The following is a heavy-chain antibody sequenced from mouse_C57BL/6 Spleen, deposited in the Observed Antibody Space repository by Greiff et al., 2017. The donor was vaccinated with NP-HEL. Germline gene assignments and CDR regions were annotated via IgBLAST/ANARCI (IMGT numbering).Heavy chain of an antibody. D-gene: IGHD1-1*01. CDR1: GFTFSSYA. J-gene: IGHJ2*01. Sequence: EVKVVESGGGLVKPGGSLKLSCAASGFTFSSYAMSWVRQTPEKRLEWVATISDGGSYTYYPDNVKGRFTISRDNAKNNLYLQMSHLKSEDTAMYYCARGRGITTVFDYWGQGTTLTVSS. CDR3: ARGRGITTVFDY. CDR2: ISDGGSYT. V-gene: IGHV5-4*03.